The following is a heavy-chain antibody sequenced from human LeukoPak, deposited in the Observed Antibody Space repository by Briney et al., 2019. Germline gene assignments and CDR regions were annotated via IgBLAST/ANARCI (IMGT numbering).Heavy chain of an antibody. D-gene: IGHD6-19*01. V-gene: IGHV1-69*05. CDR2: IIPIFGTA. CDR3: ARDLPSTIAVAGGGFDY. J-gene: IGHJ4*02. Sequence: SVKVSCKASGGTFSSYAISWVRQAPGQGLEWMGGIIPIFGTAHNAQKFQGRVTITTDESTSTAYMELSSLRSEDMAVYYCARDLPSTIAVAGGGFDYWGQGTLVTVSS. CDR1: GGTFSSYA.